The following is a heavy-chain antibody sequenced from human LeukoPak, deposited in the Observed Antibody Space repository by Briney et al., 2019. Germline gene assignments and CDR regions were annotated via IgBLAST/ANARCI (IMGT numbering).Heavy chain of an antibody. J-gene: IGHJ3*01. D-gene: IGHD3-16*01. Sequence: GGSLRLSCAASGFTFRTYGMHWVRQAPGKGLEWVTFIRYDGSDKFYADSVRGRFTISRDNSKNTLFLQLNSLRVEDTAVYYCAKRADYYYSSRALYDAFDLWGQGTMVTVSS. CDR1: GFTFRTYG. CDR3: AKRADYYYSSRALYDAFDL. V-gene: IGHV3-30*02. CDR2: IRYDGSDK.